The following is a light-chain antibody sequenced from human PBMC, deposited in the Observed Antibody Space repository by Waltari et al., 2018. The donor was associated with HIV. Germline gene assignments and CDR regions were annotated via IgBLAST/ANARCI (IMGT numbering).Light chain of an antibody. V-gene: IGLV3-10*01. J-gene: IGLJ3*02. CDR1: TLPKKY. CDR2: EDI. CDR3: YSTESSGSHRV. Sequence: SYELTQPPSVSVSPGQTAMITCSGDTLPKKYAHWYQQKSGQAPVLVIYEDIKRPSGIPGRFSGSSSGTMAILTISGAQVEDEADYYCYSTESSGSHRVFGGGTKLTVL.